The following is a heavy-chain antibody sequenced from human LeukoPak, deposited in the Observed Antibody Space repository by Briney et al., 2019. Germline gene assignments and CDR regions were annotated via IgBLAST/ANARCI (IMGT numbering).Heavy chain of an antibody. Sequence: GGSLRLSCAASGFTFSNSAMSWVRQAPGKGLEWVSAISGSSGSSYYADSVKGRFTISRDNSKNTLYLQMSSLRAEDTAVYYCAKGKTYLDAFDIWGQGTMVTVSS. J-gene: IGHJ3*02. CDR1: GFTFSNSA. V-gene: IGHV3-23*01. D-gene: IGHD3-10*01. CDR3: AKGKTYLDAFDI. CDR2: ISGSSGSS.